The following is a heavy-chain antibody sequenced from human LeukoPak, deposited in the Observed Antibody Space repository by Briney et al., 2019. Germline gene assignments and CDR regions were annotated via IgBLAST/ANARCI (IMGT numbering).Heavy chain of an antibody. D-gene: IGHD3-10*01. Sequence: GGSLRLSCAASGFTFSSYAMSWVRQAPGKGLEWVSAISGSGGSTYYADSVKGRFTISRDNSKNTLYLQMNSLRAEDTAVYYCAKERKTGTLGTNWFDPWGQGTLVTVSS. J-gene: IGHJ5*02. CDR1: GFTFSSYA. CDR3: AKERKTGTLGTNWFDP. CDR2: ISGSGGST. V-gene: IGHV3-23*01.